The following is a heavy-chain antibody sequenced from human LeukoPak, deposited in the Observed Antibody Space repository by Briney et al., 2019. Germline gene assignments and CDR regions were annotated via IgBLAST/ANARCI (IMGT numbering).Heavy chain of an antibody. V-gene: IGHV4-30-2*01. CDR2: IYHSGST. Sequence: SETLSLTCAVSGGSISSGGYSWSWIRQPPGKGLEWIGYIYHSGSTYYNPSLKSRVTISVDRSKNQFSLKLSSVTAADTAVYYCARFGMGYFDYWGQGTLVAVSS. J-gene: IGHJ4*02. D-gene: IGHD3-16*01. CDR1: GGSISSGGYS. CDR3: ARFGMGYFDY.